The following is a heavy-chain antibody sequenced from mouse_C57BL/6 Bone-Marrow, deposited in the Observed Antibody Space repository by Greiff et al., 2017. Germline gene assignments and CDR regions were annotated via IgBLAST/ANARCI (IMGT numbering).Heavy chain of an antibody. V-gene: IGHV1-81*01. CDR1: GYTFTSYG. CDR2: IYPRSGNT. J-gene: IGHJ2*01. CDR3: AGPYCYGSADFDY. Sequence: QVQLQQSGAELARPGASVKLSCKASGYTFTSYGISWVKQRTGQGLEWIGEIYPRSGNTYYNEKFKGKATLTADKSSSTACMELRSLTSEDSAVYFCAGPYCYGSADFDYWGQGTTLTVSS. D-gene: IGHD1-1*01.